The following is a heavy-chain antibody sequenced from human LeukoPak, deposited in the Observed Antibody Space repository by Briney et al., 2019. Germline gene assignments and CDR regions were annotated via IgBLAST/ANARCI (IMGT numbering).Heavy chain of an antibody. J-gene: IGHJ4*02. V-gene: IGHV3-15*01. CDR2: IKSITDGGTT. Sequence: GGSLSLSCAASGFTFSNAWMSWVRQAPGKGLEWVGRIKSITDGGTTEYAAPVKGRFTISRDDSKKTLWLQMNTLQTEDTAVYYCTTGSAGNWGQGTLVIVSS. CDR1: GFTFSNAW. CDR3: TTGSAGN.